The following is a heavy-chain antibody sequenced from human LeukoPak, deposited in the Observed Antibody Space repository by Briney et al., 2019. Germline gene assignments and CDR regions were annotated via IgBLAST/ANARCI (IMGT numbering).Heavy chain of an antibody. V-gene: IGHV4-4*07. Sequence: SETLSLTCTVSGGSISSYYWSWIRQPAGKGLEWIGRVYTTGNTNYNPSLKSRVTISLDTSKNQFSLKLSSVTAADTAVYYCARRPRAGWFDPWGQGTLVTVSS. J-gene: IGHJ5*02. CDR2: VYTTGNT. CDR3: ARRPRAGWFDP. CDR1: GGSISSYY.